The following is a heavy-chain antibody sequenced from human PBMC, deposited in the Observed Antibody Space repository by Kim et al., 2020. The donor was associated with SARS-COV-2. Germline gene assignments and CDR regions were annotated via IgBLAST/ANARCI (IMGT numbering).Heavy chain of an antibody. D-gene: IGHD3-22*01. CDR1: GFTFSSYS. CDR2: IWYDGSNK. V-gene: IGHV3-33*01. J-gene: IGHJ5*02. Sequence: GGSLRLSCAASGFTFSSYSMHWVRQAPGKGLEWVAVIWYDGSNKYYADSVKGRFTISRDNSKNTLYLQMNSLRAEDTAVYYSTSYYYDSSGYYRNPWGQGTLVTVSS. CDR3: TSYYYDSSGYYRNP.